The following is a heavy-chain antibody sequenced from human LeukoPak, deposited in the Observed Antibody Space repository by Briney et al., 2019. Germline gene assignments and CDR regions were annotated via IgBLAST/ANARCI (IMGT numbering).Heavy chain of an antibody. J-gene: IGHJ4*02. Sequence: ASVKVSCKASGGTFSSYAISWVRQAPGQGLEWMGRIIPILGIANYAQKFQGRVTITADKSTSTAYMELSSLRSEDTAVYYCASYYYDSSGYYFVYWGQGTLVTVSS. D-gene: IGHD3-22*01. CDR3: ASYYYDSSGYYFVY. CDR2: IIPILGIA. CDR1: GGTFSSYA. V-gene: IGHV1-69*04.